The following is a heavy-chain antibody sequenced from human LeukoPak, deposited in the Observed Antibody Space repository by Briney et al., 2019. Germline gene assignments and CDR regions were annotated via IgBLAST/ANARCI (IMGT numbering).Heavy chain of an antibody. V-gene: IGHV4-4*07. CDR1: GGSISSYY. J-gene: IGHJ4*02. D-gene: IGHD6-19*01. CDR3: ARVDSSVWFFDY. CDR2: IYTSGST. Sequence: SETPSLTCTVSGGSISSYYWSWIRQPPGKGLEWIGRIYTSGSTKYNPSLKSRVTMSVDTSKNQFSLKLTSVTAADTAVYYCARVDSSVWFFDYWGQGTLVTVSS.